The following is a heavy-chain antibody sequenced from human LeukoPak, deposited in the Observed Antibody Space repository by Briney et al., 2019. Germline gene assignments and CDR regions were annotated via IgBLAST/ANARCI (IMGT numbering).Heavy chain of an antibody. CDR3: ASSSDTAMVFDY. Sequence: GGSLRLSCAASGFTFSDYYMSWVRQAPGKGMEWVSVIYSGGSTYYADSVKGRFTISRDNSKNTLYLQMNSLRAEDTAVYYCASSSDTAMVFDYWGQGTLVTVSS. CDR2: IYSGGST. D-gene: IGHD5-18*01. J-gene: IGHJ4*02. CDR1: GFTFSDYY. V-gene: IGHV3-53*01.